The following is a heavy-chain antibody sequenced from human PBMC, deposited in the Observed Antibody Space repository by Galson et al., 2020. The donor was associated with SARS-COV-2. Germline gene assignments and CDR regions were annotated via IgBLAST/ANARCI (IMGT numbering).Heavy chain of an antibody. J-gene: IGHJ6*02. CDR2: IYYSGST. Sequence: ETSETLSLTCTVSGGSISRYYWSWIRQPPGKGLEWIGCIYYSGSTNYNPSLKSRVTISVDTSKNQFSLKLSSVTAADTAVYYCARHMHITAAGISKTYFYYGMDVWGQGTTVTGSS. D-gene: IGHD6-13*01. CDR1: GGSISRYY. V-gene: IGHV4-59*08. CDR3: ARHMHITAAGISKTYFYYGMDV.